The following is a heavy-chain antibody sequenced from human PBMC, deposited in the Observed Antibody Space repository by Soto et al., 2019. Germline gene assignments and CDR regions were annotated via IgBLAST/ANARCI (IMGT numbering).Heavy chain of an antibody. CDR1: GFTFSSYG. J-gene: IGHJ4*02. V-gene: IGHV3-33*01. Sequence: QVQLVESGGGVVQPGRSLRLSCAASGFTFSSYGMHWVRQAPGKGLEWVAVIWFDGSNKFYADSVKGGFSISGDNSKNTVSLQMSVLRDEDSAAYYCATTGPYWGQGTLVTVSS. CDR2: IWFDGSNK. D-gene: IGHD2-2*01. CDR3: ATTGPY.